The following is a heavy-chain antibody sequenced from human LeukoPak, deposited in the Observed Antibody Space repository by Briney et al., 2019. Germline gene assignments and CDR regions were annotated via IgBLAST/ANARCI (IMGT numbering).Heavy chain of an antibody. CDR1: GGSFSGYY. CDR3: ARDDATRGVFDY. D-gene: IGHD1-26*01. J-gene: IGHJ4*02. V-gene: IGHV4-34*01. CDR2: INHSGST. Sequence: SETLSLTCAVYGGSFSGYYWSWIRQPPGKGLEWIGEINHSGSTNYNPSLKSRVTISVDTSKNQFSLKLSSVTAADTAVYYCARDDATRGVFDYWGQGTLVTVSS.